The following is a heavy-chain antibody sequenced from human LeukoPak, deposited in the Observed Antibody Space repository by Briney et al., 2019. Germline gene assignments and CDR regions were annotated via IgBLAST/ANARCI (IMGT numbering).Heavy chain of an antibody. CDR3: ARLGNYYDSSGYHFDY. V-gene: IGHV3-7*01. CDR1: GFTFSSYW. D-gene: IGHD3-22*01. Sequence: GGSLRLSCAASGFTFSSYWMSWVRQAPGKGLEWVANIKQDGSEKYYVDSVKGRFTISRDNAKNSLYLQMNSLRAEDTAVYYCARLGNYYDSSGYHFDYWGQGTLVTVPS. CDR2: IKQDGSEK. J-gene: IGHJ4*02.